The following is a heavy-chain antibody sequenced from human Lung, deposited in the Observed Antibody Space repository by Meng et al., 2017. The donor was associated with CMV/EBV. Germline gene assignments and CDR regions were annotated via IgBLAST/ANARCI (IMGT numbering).Heavy chain of an antibody. CDR1: GFSFNTYT. J-gene: IGHJ4*02. V-gene: IGHV3-21*01. D-gene: IGHD2-2*02. CDR3: ARDLGYCSRTSCYMFYFEY. CDR2: VSDGGDYV. Sequence: GESLKISCAASGFSFNTYTLNWVRQAPGKGLEWVSSVSDGGDYVYYADSVKGRFTISRDNARNSLFLQMNSLRAEDTAVYYCARDLGYCSRTSCYMFYFEYWXQGTXVTVSS.